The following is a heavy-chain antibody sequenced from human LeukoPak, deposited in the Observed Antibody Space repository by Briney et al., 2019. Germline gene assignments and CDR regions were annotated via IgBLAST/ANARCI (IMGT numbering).Heavy chain of an antibody. CDR1: GFTFDDYA. V-gene: IGHV3-9*01. J-gene: IGHJ6*02. CDR2: ISWNSGTR. CDR3: AVLHYYAMDV. D-gene: IGHD2-8*01. Sequence: GGSLRLSCAASGFTFDDYAMHWVRQAPGKGLEWVSGISWNSGTRGYADSVKGRFTISRDNAKNSLYLQMNSLRGEDAALYYCAVLHYYAMDVWGQGTTVTVSS.